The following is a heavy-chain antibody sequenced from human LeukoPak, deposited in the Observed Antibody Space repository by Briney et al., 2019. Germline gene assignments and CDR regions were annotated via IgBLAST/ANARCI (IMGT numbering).Heavy chain of an antibody. J-gene: IGHJ4*02. CDR1: GGYISSSNW. CDR3: ASSDFWSGRIDY. D-gene: IGHD3-3*01. Sequence: PSETLSLTCAVSGGYISSSNWWSWVRQPPGKGLEWIGEIYHSGSTNYNPSLKSRVTISVDKSKNQFSLKLSSVTAADTAVYYCASSDFWSGRIDYWGQGTLVTVSS. CDR2: IYHSGST. V-gene: IGHV4-4*02.